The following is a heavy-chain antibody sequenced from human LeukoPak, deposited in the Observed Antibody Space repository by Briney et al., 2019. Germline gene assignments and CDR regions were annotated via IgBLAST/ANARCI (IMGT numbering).Heavy chain of an antibody. CDR1: GCTFTSYG. V-gene: IGHV1-18*01. CDR3: ARSEFSSLSNYYMDV. CDR2: SSPYTGST. J-gene: IGHJ6*03. D-gene: IGHD2-2*01. Sequence: GASVPVSCKDSGCTFTSYGISWVRQAPGQGLEWMGWSSPYTGSTNYAQNLQGRVTMTTDTSTSTAYMELRSLRSDDTAVYYCARSEFSSLSNYYMDVWGTGTTVTVS.